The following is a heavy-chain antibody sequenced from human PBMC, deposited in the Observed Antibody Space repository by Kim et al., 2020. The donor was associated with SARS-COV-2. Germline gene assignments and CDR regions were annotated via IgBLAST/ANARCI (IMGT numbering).Heavy chain of an antibody. Sequence: GGSLRLSCAASGFTFNRYGMHWVRQAPGKGLEWVALIWYDGSNEYFVDSVKGRFTISRDNSKNTVYLQMNSLRVEDTAVYYCARRDCVGNLCINGFDIWGQGTMVSVSS. CDR1: GFTFNRYG. CDR2: IWYDGSNE. D-gene: IGHD2-8*01. V-gene: IGHV3-33*01. J-gene: IGHJ3*02. CDR3: ARRDCVGNLCINGFDI.